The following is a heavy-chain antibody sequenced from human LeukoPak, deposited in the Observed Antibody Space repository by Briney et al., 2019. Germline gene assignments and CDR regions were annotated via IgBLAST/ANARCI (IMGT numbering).Heavy chain of an antibody. J-gene: IGHJ4*02. CDR2: ISSNGGST. CDR3: ARGGFLEWLLGDY. V-gene: IGHV3-64*01. CDR1: GFTFSSYA. D-gene: IGHD3-3*01. Sequence: PGGSLRLSCAASGFTFSSYAMHWVRQAPGKGLEYVSAISSNGGSTYYANSVKGRFTISRDNSKNTLYLQMGSLRAEDMAVYYCARGGFLEWLLGDYWGQGTLVTVSS.